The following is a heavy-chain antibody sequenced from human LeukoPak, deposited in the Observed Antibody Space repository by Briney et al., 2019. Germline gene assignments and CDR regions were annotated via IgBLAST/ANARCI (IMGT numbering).Heavy chain of an antibody. J-gene: IGHJ6*03. CDR1: GGSISSGGYY. V-gene: IGHV4-30-2*01. D-gene: IGHD5-12*01. Sequence: PLQTLSLTCTVSGGSISSGGYYWSWIRQPPGKGLEWIGYIYHSGSTYYNPSLKSRVTISVDRSRNQFSLKLSSVTAADTAVYYCARVPSGYDSYYYYYMDVWGKGTTVTVSS. CDR3: ARVPSGYDSYYYYYMDV. CDR2: IYHSGST.